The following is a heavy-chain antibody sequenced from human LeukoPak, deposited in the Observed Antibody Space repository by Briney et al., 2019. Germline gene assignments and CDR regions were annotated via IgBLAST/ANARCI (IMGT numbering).Heavy chain of an antibody. Sequence: GSLRLSCAASGFTFSSYSMNWVRQAPGKGLEWVSSISSSSSYIYYADSVKGRFTISRDNAKNSLHLQMNSLRAEDTAVYYCAKNEVVVAAGDYWGQGTLVTVSS. CDR3: AKNEVVVAAGDY. J-gene: IGHJ4*02. D-gene: IGHD2-15*01. V-gene: IGHV3-21*04. CDR2: ISSSSSYI. CDR1: GFTFSSYS.